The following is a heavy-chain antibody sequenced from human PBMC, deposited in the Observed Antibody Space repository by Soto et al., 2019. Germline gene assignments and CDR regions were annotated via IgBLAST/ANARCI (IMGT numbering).Heavy chain of an antibody. CDR2: VNPIVSKS. V-gene: IGHV1-69*02. CDR3: ASSYGSGYRAFDY. CDR1: GDTFNFYS. D-gene: IGHD3-10*01. Sequence: QVQLVQSGAEVKRPGSSVKVSCKASGDTFNFYSINWVRQAPGLGLEWMGRVNPIVSKSNYAQKFQGRVTMTADKSTSTVYMELSSLTSEATAIYYCASSYGSGYRAFDYWGQGALVTVSS. J-gene: IGHJ4*02.